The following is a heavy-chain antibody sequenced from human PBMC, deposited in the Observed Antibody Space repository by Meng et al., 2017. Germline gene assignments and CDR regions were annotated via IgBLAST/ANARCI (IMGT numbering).Heavy chain of an antibody. V-gene: IGHV3-73*01. Sequence: EVQVVGAGGGLVQPGGSLNLSCAASGSITSGSDIHWVRQASGKGLEWVGRIVTKTKNYATAYAASVKGRFTISRDDSVNTGYLQMNSLRSEDTALYYCTVYITGHMWGRGTMVTVSS. D-gene: IGHD6-19*01. CDR1: GSITSGSD. J-gene: IGHJ3*02. CDR3: TVYITGHM. CDR2: IVTKTKNYAT.